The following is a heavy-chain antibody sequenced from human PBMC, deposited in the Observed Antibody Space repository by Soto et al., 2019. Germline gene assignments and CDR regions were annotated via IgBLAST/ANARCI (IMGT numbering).Heavy chain of an antibody. CDR3: AKDQGIAASHGID. CDR2: ISNDGSDK. V-gene: IGHV3-30*18. D-gene: IGHD6-13*01. CDR1: GFTFNNYG. J-gene: IGHJ3*01. Sequence: QVQLVESGGGVVQPGGSLRLSCAASGFTFNNYGMHWVRQAPGKGLEWVATISNDGSDKYYADSVKGRLTISRDNSKNTVYLQMNSLRAEDTAVYYCAKDQGIAASHGIDWGQGTMVTVSS.